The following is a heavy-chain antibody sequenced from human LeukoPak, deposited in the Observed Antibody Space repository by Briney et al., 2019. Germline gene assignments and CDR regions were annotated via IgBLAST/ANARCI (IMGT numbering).Heavy chain of an antibody. CDR2: FYHNGYT. V-gene: IGHV4-39*01. CDR3: ASGTGGFFDY. CDR1: GASISNSGYTY. Sequence: SETLSLTCTVAGASISNSGYTYWGWIRQPPGKGLEWIGSFYHNGYTYYNPSLKSRVTISADTSKSQFSLRVTSMTAADTAVYYCASGTGGFFDYWGQGTLVTVSS. J-gene: IGHJ4*02. D-gene: IGHD1-1*01.